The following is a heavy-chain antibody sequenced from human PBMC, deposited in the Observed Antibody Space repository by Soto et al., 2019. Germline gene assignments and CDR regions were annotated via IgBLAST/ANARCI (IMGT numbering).Heavy chain of an antibody. D-gene: IGHD3-3*01. J-gene: IGHJ6*02. Sequence: QVQLVESGGGVVQPGRSLRLSCAASGFTFSSYGMHWVRQAPGKGLEWVAAISYDGSNKYYADSVKGRFTISRDNSKNTLYVQMNSLRAEDTAVYYCAKEVWSGPMDVWGQGTTLTVSS. CDR1: GFTFSSYG. V-gene: IGHV3-30*18. CDR2: ISYDGSNK. CDR3: AKEVWSGPMDV.